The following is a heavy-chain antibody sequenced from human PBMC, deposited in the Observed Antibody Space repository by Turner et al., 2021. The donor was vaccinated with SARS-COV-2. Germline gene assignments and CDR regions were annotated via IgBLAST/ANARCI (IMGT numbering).Heavy chain of an antibody. CDR1: GGSISSSSYY. J-gene: IGHJ5*02. Sequence: QLQLQESGPGLVKPSETLSLTCTVSGGSISSSSYYWGWIRQPPGKGLEWIGIIYYSGSTYYNPSLKSRVTISVDTSKNQFSLKLTSVTAEDTAVYFCARHWEVAAAAYLARFDPWGQGTLVTVSS. D-gene: IGHD6-13*01. CDR2: IYYSGST. CDR3: ARHWEVAAAAYLARFDP. V-gene: IGHV4-39*01.